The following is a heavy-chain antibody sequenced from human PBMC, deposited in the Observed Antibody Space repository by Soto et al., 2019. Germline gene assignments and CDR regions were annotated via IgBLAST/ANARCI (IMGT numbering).Heavy chain of an antibody. V-gene: IGHV3-7*03. D-gene: IGHD2-2*01. CDR1: GFTFTSYS. CDR3: ARDLPGYCSTTNCYYYFDF. Sequence: GGSLRLSCAVSGFTFTSYSRSWVRQAPGEGLEWVANIRQDGHEKYYVDSVRGRFTISRDNAKNSLYLQMDSLRAGDTAMYYCARDLPGYCSTTNCYYYFDFWGQGTLVTVSS. J-gene: IGHJ4*02. CDR2: IRQDGHEK.